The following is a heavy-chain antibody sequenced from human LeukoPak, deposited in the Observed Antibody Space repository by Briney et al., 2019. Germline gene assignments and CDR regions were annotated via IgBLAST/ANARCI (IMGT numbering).Heavy chain of an antibody. CDR1: GGTFSSYA. CDR3: ARGDYGDYGGWFDP. Sequence: VASVKVSCKASGGTFSSYAISWVRQAPGQGLEWMGGIIPIFGTANYAQKFQGRVTITTDESTSTAYMELSSLRSEDTAVYYCARGDYGDYGGWFDPWGQGTLVTVSS. D-gene: IGHD4-17*01. V-gene: IGHV1-69*05. J-gene: IGHJ5*02. CDR2: IIPIFGTA.